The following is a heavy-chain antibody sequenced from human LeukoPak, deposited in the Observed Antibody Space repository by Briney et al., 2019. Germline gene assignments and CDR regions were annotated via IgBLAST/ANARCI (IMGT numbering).Heavy chain of an antibody. J-gene: IGHJ2*01. CDR3: AREGYDFWSGYTNPGYFDL. CDR1: GGTFSSYA. D-gene: IGHD3-3*01. V-gene: IGHV1-69*13. CDR2: IIPIFGTA. Sequence: SVKVSCKASGGTFSSYAISWVRQAPGQGLEWMGGIIPIFGTANYAQKFQGRVTITADESTSTAYMELSSLRSEDTAVYYCAREGYDFWSGYTNPGYFDLWGRGTLVTVSS.